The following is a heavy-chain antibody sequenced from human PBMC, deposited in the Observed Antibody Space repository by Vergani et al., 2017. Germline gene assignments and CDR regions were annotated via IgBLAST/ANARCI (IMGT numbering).Heavy chain of an antibody. D-gene: IGHD5-12*01. J-gene: IGHJ6*03. CDR3: ARLRYSCYEYEGHYYYYMDV. V-gene: IGHV4-34*01. CDR1: GGSFSGYY. Sequence: QVQLQQWGAGLLKPSETLSLTCAVYGGSFSGYYWSWIRQPPGKGLEWIGEINHSGSTNYNPSLKSRVTISVDTSKNQFSLKLSSVTAADTAVYYCARLRYSCYEYEGHYYYYMDVGGKGTTVTVSS. CDR2: INHSGST.